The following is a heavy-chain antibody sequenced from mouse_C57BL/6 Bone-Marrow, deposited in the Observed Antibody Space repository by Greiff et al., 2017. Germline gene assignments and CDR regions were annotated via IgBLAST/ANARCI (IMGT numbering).Heavy chain of an antibody. CDR2: ISSGSSTI. Sequence: EVQLQQSGGGLVKPGGSLKLSCAASGFTFSDYGMHWVRQAPEKGLEWVAYISSGSSTIYYADTVKGRFTISRDNAKNTLFLQMTSLRSEDTAMYYCASAYYYGSSYDYWGKGTTLTVSS. D-gene: IGHD1-1*01. V-gene: IGHV5-17*01. CDR1: GFTFSDYG. CDR3: ASAYYYGSSYDY. J-gene: IGHJ2*01.